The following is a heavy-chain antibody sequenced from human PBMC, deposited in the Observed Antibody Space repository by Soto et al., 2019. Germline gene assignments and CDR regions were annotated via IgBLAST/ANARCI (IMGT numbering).Heavy chain of an antibody. D-gene: IGHD4-17*01. J-gene: IGHJ6*02. V-gene: IGHV4-30-4*01. CDR3: ARRFGDYNYDDYGMDV. Sequence: QVQLQESGPGLVKPSQTLSLTCTVSGASISSGEYYWNWIRQPPGKGLEWIGHIYYSGSTHYNPSLKSQVTISVDTSKTQISLDLSSVTAADTAVYYCARRFGDYNYDDYGMDVWGQGTTVTVSS. CDR2: IYYSGST. CDR1: GASISSGEYY.